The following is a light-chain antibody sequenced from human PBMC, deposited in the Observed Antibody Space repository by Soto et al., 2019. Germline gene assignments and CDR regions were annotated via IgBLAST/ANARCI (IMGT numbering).Light chain of an antibody. CDR3: MQGTHWPIT. Sequence: EVVMTQSPLSLPVTLGQPASISCRSNQSLVHSDGIAYFSWFQQRPGRSPRRLIYKVSNRDSGVPARFSGSRSGTDFALKISRVEAEDVGVYYCMQGTHWPITFGQGTRLEIK. CDR1: QSLVHSDGIAY. V-gene: IGKV2-30*02. J-gene: IGKJ5*01. CDR2: KVS.